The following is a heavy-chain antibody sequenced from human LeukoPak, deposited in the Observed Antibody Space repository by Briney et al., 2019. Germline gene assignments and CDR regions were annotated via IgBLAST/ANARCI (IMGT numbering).Heavy chain of an antibody. CDR1: GYTFTSYG. V-gene: IGHV1-8*02. D-gene: IGHD6-13*01. J-gene: IGHJ4*02. CDR3: ARGPIAAAGLGFDY. Sequence: ASVKVSCKASGYTFTSYGISWVRQAPGQGLEWMGWMNPNSGNTGYAQKFQGRVTMTRNTSISTAYMELSSLRSEDTAVYYCARGPIAAAGLGFDYWGQGTLVTVSS. CDR2: MNPNSGNT.